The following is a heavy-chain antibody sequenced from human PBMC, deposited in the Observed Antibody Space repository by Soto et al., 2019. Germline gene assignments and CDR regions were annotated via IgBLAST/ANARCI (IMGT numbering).Heavy chain of an antibody. V-gene: IGHV3-48*01. CDR3: ARGGYRNFDY. Sequence: EVQLVESGGGLVQPGGSLRLSCAASGFTFSSYSMNWVRQAPGKGLEWISYISSSSNTIYYADSMKGRFTISRDNARNSLYLQMNDLRAEDTAVYYCARGGYRNFDYWGQGTLVTVSS. CDR1: GFTFSSYS. CDR2: ISSSSNTI. D-gene: IGHD5-18*01. J-gene: IGHJ4*02.